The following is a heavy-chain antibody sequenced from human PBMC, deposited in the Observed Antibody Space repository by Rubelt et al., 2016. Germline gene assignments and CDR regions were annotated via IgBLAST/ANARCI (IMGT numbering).Heavy chain of an antibody. V-gene: IGHV3-21*01. J-gene: IGHJ5*02. Sequence: GLQWVASITSSSTFIYYSDSMEGRFIISRDNAKNSLYLQMHSLRAEDTAVYYCVRASSPRVSVVPGGLFGEFDLWGQGTLVTVSS. CDR2: ITSSSTFI. D-gene: IGHD3-10*01. CDR3: VRASSPRVSVVPGGLFGEFDL.